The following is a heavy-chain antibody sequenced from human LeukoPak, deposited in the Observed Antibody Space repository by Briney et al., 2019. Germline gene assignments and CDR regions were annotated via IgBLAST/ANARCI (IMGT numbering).Heavy chain of an antibody. CDR2: ISGSGGST. J-gene: IGHJ4*02. V-gene: IGHV3-23*01. CDR3: VRDWGYDSSGYWQKYFDS. D-gene: IGHD3-22*01. Sequence: TGGSLRLSCAASGFTFSTYAMSWVRQAPGKGLEWVSAISGSGGSTYYADSVKGRFTISRDNAKNTLHLQMNSLRAEDTAVYYCVRDWGYDSSGYWQKYFDSWGQGTLVTVSS. CDR1: GFTFSTYA.